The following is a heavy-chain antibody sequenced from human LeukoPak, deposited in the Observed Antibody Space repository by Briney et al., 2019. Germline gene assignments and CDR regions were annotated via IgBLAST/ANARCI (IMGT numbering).Heavy chain of an antibody. CDR1: GYTFTGYY. Sequence: ASVKVSCKASGYTFTGYYMHWVRQAPGQGLEWMGWINPNSGGTNYAQKFQGRVTMTRDTSISTAYMELSRLRSDDTAVYYCARARTYYYGSGSYSTFDYWGQGTLVTVSS. CDR3: ARARTYYYGSGSYSTFDY. J-gene: IGHJ4*02. D-gene: IGHD3-10*01. CDR2: INPNSGGT. V-gene: IGHV1-2*02.